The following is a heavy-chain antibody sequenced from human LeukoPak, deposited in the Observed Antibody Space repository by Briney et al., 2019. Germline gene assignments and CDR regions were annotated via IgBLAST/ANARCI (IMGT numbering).Heavy chain of an antibody. Sequence: SVTVSCKASGGTFSSYAISWVRQAPGQGLEWMGGIIPIFGTANYAQKFQGRVTITADESTSTAYMELSSLRSEDTAVYYCARVLDLYGSGSYYTNFWVAWSDPWGQGTLVTVSS. J-gene: IGHJ5*02. V-gene: IGHV1-69*13. CDR2: IIPIFGTA. D-gene: IGHD3-10*01. CDR3: ARVLDLYGSGSYYTNFWVAWSDP. CDR1: GGTFSSYA.